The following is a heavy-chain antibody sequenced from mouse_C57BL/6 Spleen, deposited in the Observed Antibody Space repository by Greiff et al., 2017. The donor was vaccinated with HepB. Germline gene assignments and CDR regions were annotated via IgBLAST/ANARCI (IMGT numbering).Heavy chain of an antibody. V-gene: IGHV1-26*01. Sequence: EVQLQQSGPELVKPGASVKISCKASGYTFTDYYMNWVKQSHGKSLEWIGDINPNNGGTSYNQKFKGKATLTVDKSSSTAYMELRSLTSEDSAVYYCARGGPYYYGSSIRYWYFDVWGTGTTVTVSS. CDR3: ARGGPYYYGSSIRYWYFDV. J-gene: IGHJ1*03. D-gene: IGHD1-1*01. CDR1: GYTFTDYY. CDR2: INPNNGGT.